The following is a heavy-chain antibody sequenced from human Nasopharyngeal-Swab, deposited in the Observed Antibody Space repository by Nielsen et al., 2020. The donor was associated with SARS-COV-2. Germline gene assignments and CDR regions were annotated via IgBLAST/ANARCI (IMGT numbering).Heavy chain of an antibody. CDR3: ARSITMVRGVPKPSYGMDV. D-gene: IGHD3-10*01. CDR2: INPNSGGT. Sequence: ASVKVSCKASGYTFTGYYMHWVRQAPGQGLEWMGRINPNSGGTNYAQEFQGRVTMTRDTSISTAYMELSRLRSDDTAVYYCARSITMVRGVPKPSYGMDVWGQGTTVTVSS. CDR1: GYTFTGYY. V-gene: IGHV1-2*06. J-gene: IGHJ6*02.